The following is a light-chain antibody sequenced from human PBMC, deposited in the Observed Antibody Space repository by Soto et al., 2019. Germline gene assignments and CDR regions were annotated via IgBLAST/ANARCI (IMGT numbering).Light chain of an antibody. CDR2: RAS. V-gene: IGKV1-5*03. J-gene: IGKJ2*03. CDR3: QQYNTSPYS. CDR1: QSISDW. Sequence: DVQMTQSPSTLSASAGDSVTITCRASQSISDWLAWYQQKPGKAPKLLIYRASSLERGVPSRFSGNGSGTDFTFAISSLQPDDFATYYCQQYNTSPYSFGQGTKLEI.